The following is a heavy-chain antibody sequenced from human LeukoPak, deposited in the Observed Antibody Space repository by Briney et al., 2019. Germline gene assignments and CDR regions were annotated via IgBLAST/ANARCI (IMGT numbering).Heavy chain of an antibody. Sequence: ETLSLTRTVSGGSIRSYYWSWIRQPPGQGLEWIGYIYYSGSTNYNPSLKSRVTISVDTSKNQFSLKLSSVTAADTAVYYCATNTGGSGWYGGYYFDTSGQGALFTVSS. D-gene: IGHD6-19*01. V-gene: IGHV4-59*01. CDR3: ATNTGGSGWYGGYYFDT. CDR2: IYYSGST. J-gene: IGHJ4*02. CDR1: GGSIRSYY.